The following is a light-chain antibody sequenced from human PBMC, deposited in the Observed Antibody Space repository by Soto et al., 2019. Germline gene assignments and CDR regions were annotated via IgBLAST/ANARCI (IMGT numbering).Light chain of an antibody. J-gene: IGKJ2*01. CDR2: DAS. CDR3: QQYDNLPPPYT. V-gene: IGKV1-33*01. Sequence: DIQMTQSPSSLSASVGDRVTITCQASQDISNYLNWYQQKPGKAPKLLIYDASNLEKGVPSRFSGSGSGTDFTFTISSLQPEDIATYYCQQYDNLPPPYTFGQGTKLEIK. CDR1: QDISNY.